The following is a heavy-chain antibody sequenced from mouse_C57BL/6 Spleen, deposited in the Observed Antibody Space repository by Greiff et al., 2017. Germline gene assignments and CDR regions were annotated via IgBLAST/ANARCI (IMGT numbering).Heavy chain of an antibody. CDR1: GFTFSSYG. CDR2: ISSGGSYT. D-gene: IGHD1-1*01. J-gene: IGHJ2*01. Sequence: EVHLVESGGDLVKPGGSLKLSCAASGFTFSSYGMSWVRQTPDKRLEWVATISSGGSYTYYPDSVKGRFTISRDNAKNTLYLQMSSLKSEDTAMXYGARQGTTVVAPFDYWGQGTTLTVSS. CDR3: ARQGTTVVAPFDY. V-gene: IGHV5-6*01.